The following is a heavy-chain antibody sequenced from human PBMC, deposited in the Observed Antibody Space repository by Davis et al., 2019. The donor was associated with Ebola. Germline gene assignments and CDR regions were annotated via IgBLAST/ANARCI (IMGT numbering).Heavy chain of an antibody. CDR3: ARDVVVVASGFDY. CDR1: GFTFSSYW. Sequence: GESLKISCAASGFTFSSYWMHWVRQAPGKGLVWVSRINSDGSSTSYADSVKGRFTISRDNAKNTLYLQMNRLRAEDTAVYYCARDVVVVASGFDYWGQGTLVTVSS. CDR2: INSDGSST. D-gene: IGHD2-15*01. J-gene: IGHJ4*02. V-gene: IGHV3-74*01.